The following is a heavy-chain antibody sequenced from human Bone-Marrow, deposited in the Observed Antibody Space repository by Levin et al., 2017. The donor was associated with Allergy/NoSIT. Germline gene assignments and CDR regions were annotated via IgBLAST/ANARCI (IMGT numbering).Heavy chain of an antibody. CDR2: ISYDGSNK. CDR1: GFTFSSYG. CDR3: AKAGSSTSLFNWFDP. J-gene: IGHJ5*02. V-gene: IGHV3-30*18. Sequence: GGSLRLSCAASGFTFSSYGMHWVRQAPGKGLEWVAAISYDGSNKYYADSVKGRFTISRDNSKNTLYLQMNSLRAEDTAVYYCAKAGSSTSLFNWFDPWGQGTLVTVSS. D-gene: IGHD2-2*01.